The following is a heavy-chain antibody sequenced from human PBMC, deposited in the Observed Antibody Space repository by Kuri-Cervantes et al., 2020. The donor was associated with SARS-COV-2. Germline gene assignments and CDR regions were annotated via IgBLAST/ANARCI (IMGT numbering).Heavy chain of an antibody. CDR2: IYHSGST. CDR3: ARSTGIVVVPAAIWDYFDY. V-gene: IGHV4-4*02. J-gene: IGHJ4*02. Sequence: TLSLTCAVCGGSIRSSNWWSWVRQRPGKGLEWIGEIYHSGSTNYNPSLKSRVNKPVDKSKNQFSLTLSSVTAADTTVYYCARSTGIVVVPAAIWDYFDYWGQGTLVTVSS. D-gene: IGHD2-2*01. CDR1: GGSIRSSNW.